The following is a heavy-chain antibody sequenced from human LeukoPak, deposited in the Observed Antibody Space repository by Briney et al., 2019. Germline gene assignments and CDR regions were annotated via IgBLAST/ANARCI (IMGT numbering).Heavy chain of an antibody. CDR3: ARDAGDEVAFDI. D-gene: IGHD7-27*01. CDR1: GGSISSYY. V-gene: IGHV4-38-2*02. CDR2: IYHSGST. J-gene: IGHJ3*02. Sequence: PSETLSLTCTVSGGSISSYYWSWIRQPPGKGLEWIGSIYHSGSTYYNPSLKSRVTISVDTSKNQFSLKLSSVTAADTAVYYCARDAGDEVAFDIWGQGTMVTVSS.